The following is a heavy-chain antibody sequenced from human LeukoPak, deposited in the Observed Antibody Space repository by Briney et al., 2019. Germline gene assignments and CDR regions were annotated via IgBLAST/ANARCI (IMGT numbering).Heavy chain of an antibody. J-gene: IGHJ5*02. CDR1: GFTFSSYG. V-gene: IGHV3-33*01. CDR3: ARSKGIAAAISNWFDP. CDR2: IWYDGSNK. D-gene: IGHD6-13*01. Sequence: GRSLRLSCAASGFTFSSYGMHWVRQAPGKGLEWVAVIWYDGSNKYYVDSVKGRFTISRDNSKNTLYLQMNSLRAEDTAVYYCARSKGIAAAISNWFDPWGQGTLVTVSS.